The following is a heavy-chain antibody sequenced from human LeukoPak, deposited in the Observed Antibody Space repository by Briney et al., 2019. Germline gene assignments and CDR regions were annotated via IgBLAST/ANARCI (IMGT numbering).Heavy chain of an antibody. CDR2: IGPTGTDR. CDR3: ATETIGRHYDY. CDR1: GFTFSSCG. D-gene: IGHD1-14*01. V-gene: IGHV3-21*01. Sequence: PGGSLRLSCAASGFTFSSCGFNWVRQAPGQGLEWVSYIGPTGTDRYYADSVRGRFTISRDNAKNSMYLQMDSLRDEDTAVYYCATETIGRHYDYWGQGTLLTVSS. J-gene: IGHJ4*02.